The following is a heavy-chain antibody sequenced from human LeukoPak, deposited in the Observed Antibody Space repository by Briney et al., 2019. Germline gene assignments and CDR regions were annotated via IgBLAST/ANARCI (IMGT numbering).Heavy chain of an antibody. J-gene: IGHJ6*03. CDR2: ISAYNGNT. CDR1: GYTFTSYG. V-gene: IGHV1-18*01. Sequence: GASVKVSCKASGYTFTSYGISWVRQAPGQGLEWMGWISAYNGNTNYAQKLQGRVTMTTGTSTSTAYMELRSLRSDDTAVYYCARAPPSGYNYYYYYYMDVWGKGTTVTVSS. D-gene: IGHD3-3*01. CDR3: ARAPPSGYNYYYYYYMDV.